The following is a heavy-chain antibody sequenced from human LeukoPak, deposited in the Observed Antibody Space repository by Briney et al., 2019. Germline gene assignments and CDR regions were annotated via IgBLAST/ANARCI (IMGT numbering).Heavy chain of an antibody. Sequence: SETLSLTCAVYGGSFSGYYWSWIRQPPGKGLEWIGEINHSGSTNYNPSLKSRVTISVDTSKNQFSLKLSSVTAADTAVYYCARARPPRTVTMIVVVNGGYYFDYWGQGTLVTVSS. V-gene: IGHV4-34*01. CDR2: INHSGST. CDR3: ARARPPRTVTMIVVVNGGYYFDY. D-gene: IGHD3-22*01. CDR1: GGSFSGYY. J-gene: IGHJ4*02.